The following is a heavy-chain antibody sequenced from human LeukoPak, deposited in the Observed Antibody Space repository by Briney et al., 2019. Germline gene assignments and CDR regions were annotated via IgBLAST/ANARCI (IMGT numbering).Heavy chain of an antibody. J-gene: IGHJ4*02. CDR3: ARDRYYYDSSGYIRGISFDY. CDR1: GYTFTGYY. D-gene: IGHD3-22*01. Sequence: ASVKVSCKASGYTFTGYYMHWVRQAPGQGLEWMGIINPSGGSTSYAQKFQGRVTMTRDTSTSTVYMELSSLRSEDTAVYYCARDRYYYDSSGYIRGISFDYWGQGTPVTVSS. V-gene: IGHV1-46*01. CDR2: INPSGGST.